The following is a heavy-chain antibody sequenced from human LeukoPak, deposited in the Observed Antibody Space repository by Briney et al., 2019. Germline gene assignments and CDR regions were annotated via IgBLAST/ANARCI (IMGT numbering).Heavy chain of an antibody. CDR2: IYYSGST. J-gene: IGHJ3*02. CDR1: GGSISSYY. Sequence: SETLSLTCTVSGGSISSYYWSWIRQPPGKGLEWIGYIYYSGSTNYNPSLKSRVTISVDTSTNQFSLKLSSVTAADTAVYYCASGYDLLDAFDIWGQGTMVTVSS. D-gene: IGHD3-3*01. V-gene: IGHV4-59*01. CDR3: ASGYDLLDAFDI.